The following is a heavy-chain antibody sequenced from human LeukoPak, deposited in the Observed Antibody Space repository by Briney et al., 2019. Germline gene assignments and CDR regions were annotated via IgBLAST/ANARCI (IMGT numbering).Heavy chain of an antibody. CDR2: ISYDGSNK. CDR1: GFTFSSYG. Sequence: GSLRLSCAASGFTFSSYGMHWVRQAPGKGLEWVAVISYDGSNKYYADSVKGRFTISRDNSKNTLYLQMNSLRAEDTAVYYCAKDLYTAGIVVVPAAIEEDYWGQGTLVTVSS. V-gene: IGHV3-30*18. J-gene: IGHJ4*02. D-gene: IGHD2-2*01. CDR3: AKDLYTAGIVVVPAAIEEDY.